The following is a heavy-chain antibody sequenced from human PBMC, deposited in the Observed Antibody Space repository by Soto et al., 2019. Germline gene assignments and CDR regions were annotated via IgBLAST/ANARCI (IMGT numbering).Heavy chain of an antibody. CDR3: ARGVYDYWSGYYAVSGLDV. V-gene: IGHV4-59*13. Sequence: QVPLQESGPGLVKPSETLSLTCTVSGDSMSPFYWNWIRQSPGKGLEWIGYIYYSGNTNYNPSLKSRVAISVDTSKNQFYLKLSSVTAADTAVYYCARGVYDYWSGYYAVSGLDVWGQGTTVTVSS. CDR1: GDSMSPFY. CDR2: IYYSGNT. D-gene: IGHD3-3*01. J-gene: IGHJ6*02.